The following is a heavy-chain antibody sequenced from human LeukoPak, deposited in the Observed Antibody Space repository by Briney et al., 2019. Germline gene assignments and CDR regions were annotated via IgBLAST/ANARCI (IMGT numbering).Heavy chain of an antibody. CDR1: GSTFSNYA. Sequence: AGGSLRLSCAASGSTFSNYAMIWVRQAPGKGLEWVSAISGSAGSTYCPDSVKGRFTISRDNSKNMLYLQMNSLRAEDTAKYYCAKFSGWWGYYYGMDVWGQGTTVTVSS. V-gene: IGHV3-23*01. J-gene: IGHJ6*02. CDR2: ISGSAGST. CDR3: AKFSGWWGYYYGMDV. D-gene: IGHD2-15*01.